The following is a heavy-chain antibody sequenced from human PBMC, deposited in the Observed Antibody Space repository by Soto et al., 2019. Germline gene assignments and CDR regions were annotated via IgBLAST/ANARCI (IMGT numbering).Heavy chain of an antibody. J-gene: IGHJ6*02. CDR3: TSPRAGSYSFYNGMDV. Sequence: EVQLVESGGGLVQPGGSLKLSCAASGFTFSGSAMHWVRQASGKGLEWVGRIRSKANSYATAYAASVKGRFTISRDDSKSTAYLQMNRLKTEDTAVYYCTSPRAGSYSFYNGMDVWGQGTTVTVSS. CDR1: GFTFSGSA. V-gene: IGHV3-73*02. D-gene: IGHD1-26*01. CDR2: IRSKANSYAT.